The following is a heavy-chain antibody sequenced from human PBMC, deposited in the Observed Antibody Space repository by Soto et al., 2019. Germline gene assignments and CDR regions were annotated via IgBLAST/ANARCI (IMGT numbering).Heavy chain of an antibody. CDR3: ARVGYSAGWPYGMDV. J-gene: IGHJ6*02. Sequence: QVQLVESGGGEVQPGRSLRLSCAASGFTFNTYGMHWVRQAPGKGLEWVAVIWYDGSNKYYADSVKGRFTISRDNSKNTLYMEMNSPRAKDTAVYHCARVGYSAGWPYGMDVWGQGTTVNVS. CDR1: GFTFNTYG. D-gene: IGHD6-19*01. V-gene: IGHV3-33*01. CDR2: IWYDGSNK.